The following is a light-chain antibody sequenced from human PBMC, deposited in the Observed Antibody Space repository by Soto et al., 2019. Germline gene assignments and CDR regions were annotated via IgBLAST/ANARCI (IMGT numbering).Light chain of an antibody. CDR3: LQYGDSPRT. J-gene: IGKJ1*01. V-gene: IGKV3-20*01. CDR1: QSVTSNY. Sequence: EIVLTQSPGTLSLSPGERATLSCRVSQSVTSNYFAWYQQKPGQAPRLLIYGVSSRATGIPDRFSGSGSGTDFTLTISRLEPEDFAVYYCLQYGDSPRTFGQGTKVEIK. CDR2: GVS.